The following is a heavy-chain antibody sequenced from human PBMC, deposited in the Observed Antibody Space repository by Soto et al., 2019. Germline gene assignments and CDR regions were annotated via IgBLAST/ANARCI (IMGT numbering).Heavy chain of an antibody. CDR2: INQDGSKT. Sequence: VQLVESGGGLVQPGESLRLSCAASGFPFSNYWMSWVRQVPGKGLQWVANINQDGSKTYHVDSVRGRFTVSRDNANKSLYLRMDTLRAEDTAVYFCASSVSGYFNYWGQGTLVTVSS. D-gene: IGHD6-19*01. J-gene: IGHJ4*02. CDR3: ASSVSGYFNY. CDR1: GFPFSNYW. V-gene: IGHV3-7*05.